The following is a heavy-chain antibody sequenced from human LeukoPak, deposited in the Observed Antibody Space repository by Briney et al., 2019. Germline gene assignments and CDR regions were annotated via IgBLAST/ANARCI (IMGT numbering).Heavy chain of an antibody. Sequence: GGSLRLSCAASGFTFDNYAIHWARQAPGKGLEWVSLISGDGGSTYYADSVKGRFTISRDNSKNSLYLQMNSLRTEDTALYYCAKGSSYYTDGDAFDIWGQGTMVTVSS. CDR3: AKGSSYYTDGDAFDI. CDR2: ISGDGGST. V-gene: IGHV3-43*02. J-gene: IGHJ3*02. D-gene: IGHD3-10*01. CDR1: GFTFDNYA.